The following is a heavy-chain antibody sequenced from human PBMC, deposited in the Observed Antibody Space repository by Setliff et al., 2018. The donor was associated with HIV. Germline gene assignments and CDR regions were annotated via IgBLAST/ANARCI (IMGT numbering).Heavy chain of an antibody. CDR3: ARYTSKLDWFDP. V-gene: IGHV4-39*01. J-gene: IGHJ5*02. D-gene: IGHD2-2*02. Sequence: PSETLSLTCTVSGDSITNDDYYWGWIRQPPGKGLEWIAIIHYSGRTYYGPSLKSRVTIFVDTSKTQFYLKLRSVTASDTAVYYCARYTSKLDWFDPWGQGTLVTVSS. CDR1: GDSITNDDYY. CDR2: IHYSGRT.